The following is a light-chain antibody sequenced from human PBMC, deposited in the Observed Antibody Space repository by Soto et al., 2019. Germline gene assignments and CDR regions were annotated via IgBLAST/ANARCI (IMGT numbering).Light chain of an antibody. J-gene: IGKJ1*01. CDR1: QSVLHRSNSKNY. V-gene: IGKV4-1*01. Sequence: DIVMTQSPDSLAVSLGERATINCKSSQSVLHRSNSKNYLIWYQHKPGQPPKLLIYWASTRESGVPDRYTGSGFGTDCTLAVSSLQAGGVAIYFWQQYSSNPRTFGQGTKVEI. CDR3: QQYSSNPRT. CDR2: WAS.